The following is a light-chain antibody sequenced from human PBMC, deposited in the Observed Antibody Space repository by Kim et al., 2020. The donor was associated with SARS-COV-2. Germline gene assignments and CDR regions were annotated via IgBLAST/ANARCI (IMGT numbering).Light chain of an antibody. CDR1: SSNGGNNA. Sequence: RVNSSCAGSSSNGGNNAVNGYQQLPGKAPQLLIYYNDLRPSGGSDRFSDSKSGTSADLAISGLQSEDEADYFCAVWDDSLNGHVVFGGGTQLTVL. J-gene: IGLJ2*01. CDR2: YND. CDR3: AVWDDSLNGHVV. V-gene: IGLV1-36*01.